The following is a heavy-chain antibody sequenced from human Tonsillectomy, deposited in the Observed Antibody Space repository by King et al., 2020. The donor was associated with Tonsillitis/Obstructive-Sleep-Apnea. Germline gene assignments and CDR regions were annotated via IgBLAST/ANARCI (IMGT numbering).Heavy chain of an antibody. CDR1: GYRFASYW. V-gene: IGHV5-51*03. J-gene: IGHJ4*02. CDR2: IYPGDSET. D-gene: IGHD3-10*02. CDR3: ARPAGAIRVPGMFLGFEH. Sequence: VQLVESGAEIKKPGESLKISCKGSGYRFASYWIAWVRQMPGKGLEWMGIIYPGDSETRYSPSFQGQVTISADESTSTAYLQWSSLKASDTAMYYCARPAGAIRVPGMFLGFEHWGQGIPVSVSS.